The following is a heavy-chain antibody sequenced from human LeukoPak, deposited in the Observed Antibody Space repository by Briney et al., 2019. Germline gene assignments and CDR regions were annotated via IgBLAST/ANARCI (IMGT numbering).Heavy chain of an antibody. V-gene: IGHV4-4*07. J-gene: IGHJ3*01. CDR1: GGSISSYY. D-gene: IGHD3-16*01. CDR2: IYTSGST. CDR3: GRGRGEPPARRDDVFDF. Sequence: SETLSLTCTVSGGSISSYYWSWIRQPAGKGLEWIGRIYTSGSTNYNPSLKSRVTMSVDTSKNQFSLKLSSVTAADTAVYYCGRGRGEPPARRDDVFDFGAKGKMVTVFS.